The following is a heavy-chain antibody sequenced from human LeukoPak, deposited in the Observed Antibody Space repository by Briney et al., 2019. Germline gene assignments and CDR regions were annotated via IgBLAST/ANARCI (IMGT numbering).Heavy chain of an antibody. CDR1: GYTFTSNY. CDR2: ISPSGGST. J-gene: IGHJ4*02. CDR3: ARGKTPNY. V-gene: IGHV1-46*01. D-gene: IGHD4-23*01. Sequence: ASVKVSCKAFGYTFTSNYMHWVRQAPGQGPEWMGVISPSGGSTTYAQKFQGRVTLTRDMSTSTDYLELSSLRSEDTAVYYCARGKTPNYWGQGTLVTVSS.